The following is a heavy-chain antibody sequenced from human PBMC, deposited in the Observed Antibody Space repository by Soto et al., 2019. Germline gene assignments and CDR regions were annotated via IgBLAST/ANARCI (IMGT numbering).Heavy chain of an antibody. D-gene: IGHD6-13*01. Sequence: ASVKVSCKASGYTFTSYYMHWVRQAPGQGLDWMGIINPSGGSTSYAQKFQGRVTMTRDTSTSTVYMELSSLRSEDTAVYYCARSVRSIAAAGTDWPIFDVWGQGSLVTVSS. J-gene: IGHJ4*02. CDR2: INPSGGST. CDR3: ARSVRSIAAAGTDWPIFDV. CDR1: GYTFTSYY. V-gene: IGHV1-46*01.